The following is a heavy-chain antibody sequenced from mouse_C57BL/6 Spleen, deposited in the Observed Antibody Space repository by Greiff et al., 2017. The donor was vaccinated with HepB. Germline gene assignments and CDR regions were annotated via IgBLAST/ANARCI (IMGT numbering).Heavy chain of an antibody. D-gene: IGHD1-1*01. J-gene: IGHJ2*01. CDR1: GYTFTSYW. Sequence: VQLQQPGAELVKPGASVKLSCKASGYTFTSYWMHWVKQRPGQGLEWIGMIHPNSGSTNYNEKFQSKATLTVDQSSSTAYMQLSSLTSEDSAVYYCARVYYYGSFDYWGQGTTLTVSS. V-gene: IGHV1-64*01. CDR3: ARVYYYGSFDY. CDR2: IHPNSGST.